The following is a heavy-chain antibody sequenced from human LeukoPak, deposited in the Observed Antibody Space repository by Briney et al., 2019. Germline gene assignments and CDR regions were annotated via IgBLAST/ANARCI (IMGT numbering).Heavy chain of an antibody. CDR2: INHSGST. CDR3: ARHRGQIAAGFDY. V-gene: IGHV4-34*01. J-gene: IGHJ4*02. D-gene: IGHD6-13*01. Sequence: PSETLSLTCAVYGGSFSGYYWSWIRQPPGKGLEWIGEINHSGSTNYNPSLKSRVTISVDTSKNQFSLKLSSVTAADTAVYYCARHRGQIAAGFDYWGQGTLVTVSS. CDR1: GGSFSGYY.